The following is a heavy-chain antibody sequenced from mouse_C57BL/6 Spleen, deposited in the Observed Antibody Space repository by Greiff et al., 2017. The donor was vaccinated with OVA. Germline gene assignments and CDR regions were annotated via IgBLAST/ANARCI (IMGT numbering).Heavy chain of an antibody. CDR1: GFSFNTYA. J-gene: IGHJ2*01. CDR2: IRSKSNNYAT. D-gene: IGHD3-3*01. CDR3: VRQGTRGGLDY. V-gene: IGHV10-1*01. Sequence: EVKLMESGGGLVQPKASLKLSCAASGFSFNTYAMNWVRQAPGKGLEWVARIRSKSNNYATYYADSVKDRFTISRDDSESMLYLQMNNVKTEDTAMYYCVRQGTRGGLDYWGQGTTLTVSS.